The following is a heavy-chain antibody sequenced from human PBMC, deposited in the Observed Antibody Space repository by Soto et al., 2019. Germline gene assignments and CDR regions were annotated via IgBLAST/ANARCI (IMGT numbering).Heavy chain of an antibody. D-gene: IGHD3-10*01. CDR2: ISYDGRDK. Sequence: GGSLRLSCAASGFTFSDDGMHWVRQAPGKGLEWVAFISYDGRDKYYADSVKGRFTISRDSSKNTLYLQMNSLRPEDTAIYYCSKDSYGSGNYYKGDLDSWGQGTLVTVSS. CDR1: GFTFSDDG. J-gene: IGHJ4*02. V-gene: IGHV3-30*18. CDR3: SKDSYGSGNYYKGDLDS.